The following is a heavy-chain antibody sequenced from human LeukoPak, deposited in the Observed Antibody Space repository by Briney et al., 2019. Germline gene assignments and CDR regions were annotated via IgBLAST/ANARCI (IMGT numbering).Heavy chain of an antibody. D-gene: IGHD3-10*01. Sequence: GGSLRLSCAASGFTFSSYGMHWVRQAPGKGLEWVAVISYDVGKKYYADSVKGRFTISRDNSKNTLYLQMNSLRAEDTAVYYCARGGVLYYMDVWGKGTTVTVSS. CDR2: ISYDVGKK. CDR1: GFTFSSYG. V-gene: IGHV3-30*03. J-gene: IGHJ6*03. CDR3: ARGGVLYYMDV.